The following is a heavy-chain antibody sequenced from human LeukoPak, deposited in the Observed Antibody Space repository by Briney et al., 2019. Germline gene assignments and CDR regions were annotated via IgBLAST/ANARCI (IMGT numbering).Heavy chain of an antibody. D-gene: IGHD6-6*01. CDR3: ARRAGVAARPDSQH. CDR1: GGSFSGYY. Sequence: SETLSLTCAVYGGSFSGYYWSWIRQPPGKGLEWIGEINHSGSTNYNPSLKSRVTISVDTSKNQFSLKLSSVTAADTAVYYCARRAGVAARPDSQHWGQGTLVTVSS. CDR2: INHSGST. J-gene: IGHJ1*01. V-gene: IGHV4-34*01.